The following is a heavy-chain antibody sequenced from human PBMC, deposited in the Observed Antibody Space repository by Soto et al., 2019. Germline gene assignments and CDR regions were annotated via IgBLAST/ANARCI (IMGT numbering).Heavy chain of an antibody. V-gene: IGHV3-30*18. Sequence: GGSLRLSCAASGFAVSIYSMNWVRQSPGKGLEWVAVISYDGSNKYYADSVKGRFTISRDNSKNTLYLQMNSLRAEDTAVYYCAKDQGVLMGAAIFDYWGQGTLVTLYS. J-gene: IGHJ4*02. D-gene: IGHD2-8*01. CDR3: AKDQGVLMGAAIFDY. CDR2: ISYDGSNK. CDR1: GFAVSIYS.